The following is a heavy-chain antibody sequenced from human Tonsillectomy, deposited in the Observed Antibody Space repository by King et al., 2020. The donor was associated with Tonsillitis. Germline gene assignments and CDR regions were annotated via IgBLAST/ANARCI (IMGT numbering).Heavy chain of an antibody. D-gene: IGHD3-22*01. V-gene: IGHV3-66*01. J-gene: IGHJ4*02. CDR1: EFTVSTHY. Sequence: VQLVESGGGLVQPGGSLRLSCAASEFTVSTHYMSWVRQAPGEGLEGGSVVYDGGMTSYADSVKGRFTISRDSSRNTVYLKMNSLRAEDTAVYYCAGYFYDSSGYPGYWGQGTLVTVSS. CDR3: AGYFYDSSGYPGY. CDR2: VYDGGMT.